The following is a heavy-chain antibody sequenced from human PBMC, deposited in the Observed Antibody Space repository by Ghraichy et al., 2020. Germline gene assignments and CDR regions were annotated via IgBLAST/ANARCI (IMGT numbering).Heavy chain of an antibody. CDR3: VRGGVLRCFDESED. D-gene: IGHD3-9*01. CDR1: GFTFSTHS. V-gene: IGHV3-21*01. J-gene: IGHJ4*02. Sequence: GGSLRLSCVGSGFTFSTHSMNWVRQSPGKGLEWVASITTSGKYRSYADSVKGRFAVSRDNAKNSLYLQMNSLRAEDTAVYYCVRGGVLRCFDESEDWGQRPLARVSP. CDR2: ITTSGKYR.